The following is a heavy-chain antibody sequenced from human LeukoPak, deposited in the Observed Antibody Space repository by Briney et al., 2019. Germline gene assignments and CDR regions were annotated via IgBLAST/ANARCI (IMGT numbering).Heavy chain of an antibody. CDR1: GGSISSGGYS. D-gene: IGHD6-13*01. Sequence: SQTLSLTCAVSGGSISSGGYSWSWIRQPPGKGLEWIGYIYHSGSTYYNPSLKSRVTISVDTSKNQFSLKLSSVTAADTAVYYCASSPYSSSWSYFDYWGQGTLVTVSS. CDR3: ASSPYSSSWSYFDY. V-gene: IGHV4-30-2*02. J-gene: IGHJ4*02. CDR2: IYHSGST.